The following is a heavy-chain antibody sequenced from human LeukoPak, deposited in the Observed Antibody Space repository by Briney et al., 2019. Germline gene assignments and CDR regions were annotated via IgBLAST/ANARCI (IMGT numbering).Heavy chain of an antibody. Sequence: GGSLRLSCTASGFTFSSSGMSWVRQAPGKGLEWVSSINWNGGSTGYADSVKGRFTISRDNAKNSLYLQMNSLRAEDTALYYCARDRFLRRPEPAEYWGQGTLVTVSS. J-gene: IGHJ4*02. V-gene: IGHV3-20*04. CDR1: GFTFSSSG. CDR2: INWNGGST. D-gene: IGHD2/OR15-2a*01. CDR3: ARDRFLRRPEPAEY.